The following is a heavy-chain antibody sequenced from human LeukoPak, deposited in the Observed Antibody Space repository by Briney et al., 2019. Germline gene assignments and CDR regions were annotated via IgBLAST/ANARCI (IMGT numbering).Heavy chain of an antibody. D-gene: IGHD1-26*01. J-gene: IGHJ4*02. Sequence: QTGGSLRLSCADSGFTFSSHWMHWVRQAPGKGLVWVSRIKHDASSTSYADSVKGRFTISRDNAKNTLYLQMNSLRAEDTAVYYCARGATYAYYQDYWGQGTLVTVSS. CDR1: GFTFSSHW. CDR3: ARGATYAYYQDY. CDR2: IKHDASST. V-gene: IGHV3-74*01.